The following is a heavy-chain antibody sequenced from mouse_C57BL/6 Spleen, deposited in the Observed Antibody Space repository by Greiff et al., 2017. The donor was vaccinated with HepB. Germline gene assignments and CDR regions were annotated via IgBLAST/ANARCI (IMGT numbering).Heavy chain of an antibody. D-gene: IGHD1-1*01. J-gene: IGHJ2*01. CDR1: GYAFSSSW. Sequence: QVQLKESGPELVKPGASVKISCKASGYAFSSSWMNWVKQRPGKGLEWIGRIYPGDGDTNYNGKFKGKATMTADKSSSTAYMQLSSLTSEDSAVSACARSGCYYGRSLDYWGQGTTLTVSS. CDR3: ARSGCYYGRSLDY. CDR2: IYPGDGDT. V-gene: IGHV1-82*01.